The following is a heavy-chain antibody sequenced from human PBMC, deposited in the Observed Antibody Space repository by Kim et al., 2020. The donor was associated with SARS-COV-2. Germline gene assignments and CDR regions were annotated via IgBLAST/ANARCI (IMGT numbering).Heavy chain of an antibody. V-gene: IGHV3-30*04. CDR1: GFTFNTYA. CDR2: ISYDGNNK. CDR3: ARALKGSYYYGMDV. J-gene: IGHJ6*02. Sequence: GGSLRLSCAASGFTFNTYAMHWVRQAPGKGLEWVAVISYDGNNKYYADSVKGRFTISRDNSKNTLYLQMNSLRAEDTAVYYCARALKGSYYYGMDVWGQGTTVTVSS.